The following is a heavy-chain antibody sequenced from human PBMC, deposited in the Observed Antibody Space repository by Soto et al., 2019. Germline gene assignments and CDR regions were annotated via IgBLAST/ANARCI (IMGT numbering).Heavy chain of an antibody. V-gene: IGHV3-23*01. CDR3: ATVHNTSRSFDY. Sequence: PGGSLRLSCTGSGFPFSAYNINWVRQAPGKGLEWVSTTGATGRTTYYADSVKGRFTVSRDNSKNTLDLQMSNLRAEDTAVYYCATVHNTSRSFDYWGQGTLVAVSS. J-gene: IGHJ4*02. CDR1: GFPFSAYN. CDR2: TGATGRTT. D-gene: IGHD1-20*01.